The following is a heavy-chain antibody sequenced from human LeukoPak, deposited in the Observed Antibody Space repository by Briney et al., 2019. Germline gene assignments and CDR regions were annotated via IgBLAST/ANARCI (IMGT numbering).Heavy chain of an antibody. CDR3: ARGLEFGFLEWLVDAFDI. J-gene: IGHJ3*02. CDR2: LSGTGGST. V-gene: IGHV3-23*01. D-gene: IGHD3-3*01. CDR1: GFTFSNYA. Sequence: PGGSLRLSCAASGFTFSNYAMSWVRQAPGKGLEWVSTLSGTGGSTYYADSVKGRFTISRDNSKNTLYLQVSSLRAEDTAVYYCARGLEFGFLEWLVDAFDIWGQGTMVTVSS.